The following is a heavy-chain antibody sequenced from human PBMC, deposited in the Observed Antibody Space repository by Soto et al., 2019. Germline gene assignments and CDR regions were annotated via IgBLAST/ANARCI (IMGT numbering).Heavy chain of an antibody. Sequence: GAGVKVACKTCGWSFTKCFIHGVQQAPGQGLQWMGIINPRGGSTNYAPKLQGRVSMTRDRSTSPVPMELTTLRSDDTAMYYCAREYGNYDSSGYYAYWGQGTLVTVSS. J-gene: IGHJ4*02. CDR1: GWSFTKCF. D-gene: IGHD3-22*01. V-gene: IGHV1-46*01. CDR3: AREYGNYDSSGYYAY. CDR2: INPRGGST.